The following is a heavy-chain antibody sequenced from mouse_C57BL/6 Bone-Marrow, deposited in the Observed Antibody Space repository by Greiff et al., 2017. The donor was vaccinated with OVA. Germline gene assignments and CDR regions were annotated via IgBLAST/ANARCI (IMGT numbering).Heavy chain of an antibody. CDR2: IYPRSGNT. CDR3: ARRNVYYGNLWFAY. D-gene: IGHD2-1*01. V-gene: IGHV1-81*01. J-gene: IGHJ3*01. Sequence: QVQLQQSGAELARPGASVKLSCKASGYTFTSYGISWVKQRTGQGLEWIGEIYPRSGNTYYNEKFKGKATLTADKSSSTAYMELRSLTSEDSAVYFCARRNVYYGNLWFAYWGQGTLVTVSA. CDR1: GYTFTSYG.